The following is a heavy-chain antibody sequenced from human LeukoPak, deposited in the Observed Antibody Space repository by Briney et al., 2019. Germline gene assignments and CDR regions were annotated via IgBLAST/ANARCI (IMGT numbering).Heavy chain of an antibody. Sequence: PGESLRLSCAASEFTFSDYWMSWVRQAPGKGLEWVANIQQDGSEKYYVDSVKGRFTTSRDNAKKSLFLQVSSLRGEDTAVYYCARDRGFSYGIDFWGQGTLVTVSS. D-gene: IGHD5-18*01. CDR3: ARDRGFSYGIDF. CDR2: IQQDGSEK. V-gene: IGHV3-7*04. CDR1: EFTFSDYW. J-gene: IGHJ4*02.